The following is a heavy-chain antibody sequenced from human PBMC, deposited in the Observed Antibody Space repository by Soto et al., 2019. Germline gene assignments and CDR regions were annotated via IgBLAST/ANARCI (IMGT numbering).Heavy chain of an antibody. CDR1: GGSISSGDYY. Sequence: QVQLQESGPGLVKPSQTLSLTYTVSGGSISSGDYYWSWIRQPPGKGLEWIGYIYYSGSTYYNPSLKSRVTISVDTSKNQFSLKLSSVTAADTAVYYCASPSYYYDSSGYPDAFDIWGQGTMVTVSS. D-gene: IGHD3-22*01. CDR3: ASPSYYYDSSGYPDAFDI. CDR2: IYYSGST. J-gene: IGHJ3*02. V-gene: IGHV4-30-4*01.